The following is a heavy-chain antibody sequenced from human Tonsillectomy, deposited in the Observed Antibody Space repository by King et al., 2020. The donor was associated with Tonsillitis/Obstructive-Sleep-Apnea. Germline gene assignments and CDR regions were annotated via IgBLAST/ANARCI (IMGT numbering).Heavy chain of an antibody. CDR2: INHSGST. CDR3: ATLPCRYCSSTSCYSYYYYMDV. J-gene: IGHJ6*03. Sequence: VQLQQWGAGLLKPSETLSLTCAVYGGSFSGYYWSWIRQPPGKGLEWIGEINHSGSTNYNPSLKSRVTISVDTSKNQFSLKLSSVTAADTAVYYCATLPCRYCSSTSCYSYYYYMDVWGKGTTVTVSS. CDR1: GGSFSGYY. V-gene: IGHV4-34*01. D-gene: IGHD2-2*01.